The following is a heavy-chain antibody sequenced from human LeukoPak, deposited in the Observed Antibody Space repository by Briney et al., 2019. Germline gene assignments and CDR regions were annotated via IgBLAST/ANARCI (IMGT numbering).Heavy chain of an antibody. CDR3: ARVPLDYYDSSGYYWTTSNWFDP. D-gene: IGHD3-22*01. CDR1: GGTFSSYA. CDR2: IIPIFGTA. Sequence: ASVKVSCKASGGTFSSYAISWVRQAPGQGLEWMGGIIPIFGTANYAQTFKGRVTITADKSTSTAYMELSSLRSEDTAVYYCARVPLDYYDSSGYYWTTSNWFDPWGQGTLVTVSS. J-gene: IGHJ5*02. V-gene: IGHV1-69*06.